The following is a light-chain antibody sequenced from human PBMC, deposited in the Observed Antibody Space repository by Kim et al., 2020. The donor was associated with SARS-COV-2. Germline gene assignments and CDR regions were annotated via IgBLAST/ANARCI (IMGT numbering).Light chain of an antibody. J-gene: IGKJ2*01. V-gene: IGKV1D-12*01. Sequence: SASVGDRITITCRASQGVSSWLSWYQQKPGEAPKLLIFGASSLQRGVPSRFSGSGSGTDFSLTVSSLQPEDFATYYCQQAKSFPYTFGQGTKLEI. CDR1: QGVSSW. CDR3: QQAKSFPYT. CDR2: GAS.